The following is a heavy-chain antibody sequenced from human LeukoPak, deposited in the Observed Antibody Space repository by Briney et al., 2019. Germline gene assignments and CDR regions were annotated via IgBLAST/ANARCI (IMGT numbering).Heavy chain of an antibody. CDR1: GFTFSSYA. CDR3: AKVPLSAGGWYEY. J-gene: IGHJ4*02. Sequence: GGSLRLSCAASGFTFSSYAMSWDRQAPGKGLEWVSAISGSGGSTYYADSVKGRFTISRDNSKNTLYLQMNSLRAEDTAFYYCAKVPLSAGGWYEYWGQGTLVTVSS. CDR2: ISGSGGST. D-gene: IGHD6-19*01. V-gene: IGHV3-23*01.